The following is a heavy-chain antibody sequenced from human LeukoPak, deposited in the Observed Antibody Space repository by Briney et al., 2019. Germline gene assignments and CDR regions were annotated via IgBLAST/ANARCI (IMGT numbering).Heavy chain of an antibody. D-gene: IGHD6-13*01. Sequence: GGSLRLSCAASGFTVSSNYMSWVRQAPGKGLEWVSVIYSGGSTYYADSVKGRFTISRDNSENTLYLQMNSLRAEDTAVYYCATGPYSSSWYPPLGYWGQGTLVTVSS. CDR2: IYSGGST. CDR1: GFTVSSNY. CDR3: ATGPYSSSWYPPLGY. V-gene: IGHV3-53*01. J-gene: IGHJ4*02.